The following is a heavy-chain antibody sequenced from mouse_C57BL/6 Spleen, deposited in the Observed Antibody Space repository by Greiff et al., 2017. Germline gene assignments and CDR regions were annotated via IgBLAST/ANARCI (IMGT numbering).Heavy chain of an antibody. CDR1: GFTFTDYY. CDR3: ARANAMDY. Sequence: EVKLQESGGGLVQPGGSLSLSCAASGFTFTDYYMSWVRQPPGKALEWLGFIRNKANGYTTEYSASVKGRFTISRDNSQIILYLQMNALRAEDSASYSCARANAMDYWGQGPSVTVSS. J-gene: IGHJ4*01. CDR2: IRNKANGYTT. V-gene: IGHV7-3*01.